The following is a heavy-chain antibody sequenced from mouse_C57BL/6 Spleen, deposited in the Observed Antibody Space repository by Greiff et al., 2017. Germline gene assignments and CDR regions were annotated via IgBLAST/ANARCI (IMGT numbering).Heavy chain of an antibody. J-gene: IGHJ1*03. V-gene: IGHV1-26*01. CDR2: IHPNNGGT. D-gene: IGHD1-1*01. Sequence: VQLQQSGPELVKPGASVKISCKASGYTFTDYYMNWVKQSHGKSLEWIGDIHPNNGGTSYNQKFKGKATLTVDKSSSTAYMELRSLTTEASAVYDCASPYYYYVSSYVLYFDVWGTGTTVTVSS. CDR1: GYTFTDYY. CDR3: ASPYYYYVSSYVLYFDV.